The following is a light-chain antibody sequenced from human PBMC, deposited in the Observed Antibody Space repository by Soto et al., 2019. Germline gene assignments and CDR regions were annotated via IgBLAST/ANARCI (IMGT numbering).Light chain of an antibody. CDR2: VRSDGSH. CDR1: TEYRSYA. V-gene: IGLV4-69*01. Sequence: QPVLTQSPSASASLGASVKLTCTLSTEYRSYAIAWHQQHPEKGPRYLMRVRSDGSHSKGDGIPDRFSGSSSGAERYLTISSLQSDDEADYYCQTWGTGIGVFGGVTKVTVL. J-gene: IGLJ3*02. CDR3: QTWGTGIGV.